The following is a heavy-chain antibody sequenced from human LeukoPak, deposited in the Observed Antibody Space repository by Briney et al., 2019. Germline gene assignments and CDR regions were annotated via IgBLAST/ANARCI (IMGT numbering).Heavy chain of an antibody. CDR2: ISGSGGST. J-gene: IGHJ4*02. CDR1: GFTFSGFG. V-gene: IGHV3-23*01. CDR3: ARDRGILTIVVVPAAIRSADY. Sequence: PGGSLRLSCAASGFTFSGFGMTWVRQAPGKGLKWVSTISGSGGSTYYADSVKGRFTIPRDNSKNTLYLQMNSLRAEDTAVYYCARDRGILTIVVVPAAIRSADYWGQGTLVTVSS. D-gene: IGHD2-2*02.